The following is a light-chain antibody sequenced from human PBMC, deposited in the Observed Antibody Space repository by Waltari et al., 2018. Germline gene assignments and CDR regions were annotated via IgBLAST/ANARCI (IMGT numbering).Light chain of an antibody. V-gene: IGLV4-69*01. CDR2: VNSDGSH. J-gene: IGLJ2*01. CDR3: QTWDTVIHVV. CDR1: SGHSSYA. Sequence: QLVLTQSPSASASLGASVKLTCTLSSGHSSYAIAWHQPQPEKGPRYLMKVNSDGSHSKGDGIPDRFSGSSSVAERYLTISSLQSEDEADYYCQTWDTVIHVVFGGGTKLTVL.